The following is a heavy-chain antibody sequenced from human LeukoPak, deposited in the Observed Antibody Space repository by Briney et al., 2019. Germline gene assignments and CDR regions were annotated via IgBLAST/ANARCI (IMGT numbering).Heavy chain of an antibody. Sequence: SETLSLTCTVSGGSISSYYWSWIRQPAGKGLEWIGRIYTSGSTNYNPSLKSRVTMSVDTSKNQFSLKLSSVTAADTAVYYCAISKLERSTIDYWGRGTLVTVSS. CDR3: AISKLERSTIDY. V-gene: IGHV4-4*07. CDR2: IYTSGST. CDR1: GGSISSYY. D-gene: IGHD1-1*01. J-gene: IGHJ4*02.